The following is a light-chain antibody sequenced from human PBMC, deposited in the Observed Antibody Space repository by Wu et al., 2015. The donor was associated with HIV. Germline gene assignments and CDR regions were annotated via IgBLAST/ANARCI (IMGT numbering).Light chain of an antibody. V-gene: IGKV3-15*01. CDR2: GAS. J-gene: IGKJ1*01. CDR1: QSISSK. Sequence: EIVMTQSPATLSVSPGERTTLFCRASQSISSKLVWYQQRPGQAPRLPIYGASTRATDIPARFSGSGSGTEFTLTISGMQSEDFAVYYCQQYHNWQTFGQGTKVEIK. CDR3: QQYHNWQT.